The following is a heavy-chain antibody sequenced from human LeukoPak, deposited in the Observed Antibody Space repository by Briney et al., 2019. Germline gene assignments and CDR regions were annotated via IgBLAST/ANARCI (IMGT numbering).Heavy chain of an antibody. CDR3: ARGPPIGGGAYVGDY. J-gene: IGHJ4*02. CDR1: ELNFENHW. Sequence: GGSLRLSCAASELNFENHWMHWVRQVPGKGLEWVSRTDAGGSSTSYADSVRGRFSISRDNGKSTLYLQMNSLRVEDTAVYYCARGPPIGGGAYVGDYWGQGTLVTVSS. V-gene: IGHV3-74*01. CDR2: TDAGGSST. D-gene: IGHD4-23*01.